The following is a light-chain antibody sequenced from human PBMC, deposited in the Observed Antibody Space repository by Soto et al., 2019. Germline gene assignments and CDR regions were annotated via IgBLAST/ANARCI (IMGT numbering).Light chain of an antibody. Sequence: EIVLTQSPATLSLSPGERATLSCRASQSVSSYLAWYQQKPGQAPRLLIYDASNRATGIPARFSGSWSGTDFTLTISRLEPEDFAVYYCQQRSNWPTFGQGTKLEIK. V-gene: IGKV3-11*01. CDR1: QSVSSY. J-gene: IGKJ2*01. CDR3: QQRSNWPT. CDR2: DAS.